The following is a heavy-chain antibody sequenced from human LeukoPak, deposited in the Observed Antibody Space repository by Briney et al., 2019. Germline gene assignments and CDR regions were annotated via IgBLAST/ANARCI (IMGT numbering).Heavy chain of an antibody. J-gene: IGHJ4*02. CDR1: GYNFPIYW. V-gene: IGHV5-51*01. CDR2: IYPDDSNT. D-gene: IGHD3-22*01. Sequence: GESLKISCQGSGYNFPIYWIGWVRQMPGQGLEWMGIIYPDDSNTIYGPSFQGQVTISADKSISTAYLQWSSLKASDTAMYYCATQGTYYYDSSGYYLFDYWGQGTLVTVSS. CDR3: ATQGTYYYDSSGYYLFDY.